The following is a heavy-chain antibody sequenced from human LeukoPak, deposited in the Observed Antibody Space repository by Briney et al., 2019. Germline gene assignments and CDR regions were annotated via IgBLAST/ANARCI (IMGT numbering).Heavy chain of an antibody. D-gene: IGHD3-10*01. V-gene: IGHV4-59*08. Sequence: SETLSLTCTVSGGSISSYYWSWIRQPPGKGLEWIGYIYYSGSTNYNPSLKSRVTISVDTSKNQFSLKLSSVTAADTAVYYCARRGLGGRAFDIWGQGTMVTVSS. CDR1: GGSISSYY. CDR2: IYYSGST. J-gene: IGHJ3*02. CDR3: ARRGLGGRAFDI.